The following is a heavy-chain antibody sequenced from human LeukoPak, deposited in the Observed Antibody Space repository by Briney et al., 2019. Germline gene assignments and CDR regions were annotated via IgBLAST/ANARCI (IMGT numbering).Heavy chain of an antibody. V-gene: IGHV3-21*01. CDR3: AREVYSSSWYQFDY. J-gene: IGHJ4*02. CDR1: GFTFSSYS. CDR2: ISSSSSYI. D-gene: IGHD6-13*01. Sequence: GGSLRLSCAASGFTFSSYSMNWVRQAPGKGLQWVSSISSSSSYIYYADSVKGRFTISRDNAKNSLYLQMNSLRAEDTAVYYCAREVYSSSWYQFDYWGQGTPVTVSS.